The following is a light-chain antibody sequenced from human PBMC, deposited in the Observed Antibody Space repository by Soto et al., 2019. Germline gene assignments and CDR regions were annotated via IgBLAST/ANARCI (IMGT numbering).Light chain of an antibody. V-gene: IGKV1-5*03. CDR3: QYYNDYCWT. J-gene: IGKJ1*01. CDR2: KTS. CDR1: QSISSW. Sequence: DIQLTQSPYTLSASVGDRVTITCRTSQSISSWLAWYQQKPGKAPNLLIYKTSNLESGVPSRFSGSGSGTEFTLTISSLQPDDFATYYCQYYNDYCWTFGQGIKVEIK.